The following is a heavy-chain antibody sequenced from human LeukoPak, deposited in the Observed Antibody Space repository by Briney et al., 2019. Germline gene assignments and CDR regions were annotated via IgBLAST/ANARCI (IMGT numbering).Heavy chain of an antibody. Sequence: PGGSLRLSCAASGFTFSRYWMTWVRQAPGKGLEWVANMKEEGSEKYCVDSVKDRFTISRDNAKNSLFLQMNSLRAEDTAVYYCARATMTDILLDYWGQGTLVTVSS. V-gene: IGHV3-7*05. CDR2: MKEEGSEK. D-gene: IGHD2-21*02. CDR3: ARATMTDILLDY. J-gene: IGHJ4*02. CDR1: GFTFSRYW.